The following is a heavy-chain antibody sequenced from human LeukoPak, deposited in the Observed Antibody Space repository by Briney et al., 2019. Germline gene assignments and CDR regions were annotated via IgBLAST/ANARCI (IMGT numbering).Heavy chain of an antibody. J-gene: IGHJ4*02. CDR2: IWYDGSNK. CDR3: ARIIINSGYSYGIDF. Sequence: GGSLRLSCAASGFTFSSYGMHWVRQAPGKGLEWVAVIWYDGSNKYYADSVKGRFTITRDNSLNILFLQMDSLRADDTAVYYCARIIINSGYSYGIDFWGQGTLVTVSS. D-gene: IGHD5-18*01. CDR1: GFTFSSYG. V-gene: IGHV3-33*01.